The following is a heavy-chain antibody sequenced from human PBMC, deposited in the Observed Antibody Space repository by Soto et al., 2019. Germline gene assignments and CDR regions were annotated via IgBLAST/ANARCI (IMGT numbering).Heavy chain of an antibody. Sequence: PGGSLRLSCAASGFTFSDAWMSWVRQAPGAGLEWVGLIKGKTEGGTIDYAAPVKARFTISRDASKNTLYLQMNSLRAEDTAVYYCAKSGYSSGWYYFDYWGQGTLVTVSS. CDR1: GFTFSDAW. V-gene: IGHV3-15*01. CDR2: IKGKTEGGTI. CDR3: AKSGYSSGWYYFDY. D-gene: IGHD6-19*01. J-gene: IGHJ4*02.